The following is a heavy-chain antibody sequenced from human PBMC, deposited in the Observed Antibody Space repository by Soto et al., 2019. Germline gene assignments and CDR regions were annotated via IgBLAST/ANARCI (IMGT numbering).Heavy chain of an antibody. D-gene: IGHD3-16*01. V-gene: IGHV3-30*18. Sequence: GGSLRISCAASGFTFSSYGMHWVRQAPGKGLEWVAVISYDGSNKYYADSVKGRFTISRDNSKNTLYLRMNSLRAEDTAVYYCAKGFGGLLFYYYYYYGMDVWGQGTTVTVSS. J-gene: IGHJ6*02. CDR2: ISYDGSNK. CDR3: AKGFGGLLFYYYYYYGMDV. CDR1: GFTFSSYG.